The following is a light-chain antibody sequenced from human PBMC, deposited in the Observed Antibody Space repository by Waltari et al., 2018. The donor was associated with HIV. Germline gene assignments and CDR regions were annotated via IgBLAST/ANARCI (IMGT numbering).Light chain of an antibody. V-gene: IGLV3-1*01. CDR2: ERN. CDR3: QVWDGEFLK. CDR1: PKTAGF. J-gene: IGLJ3*02. Sequence: SPDLSQSASITVSAAQSVSISCSVAPKTAGFPCWYQQKAGQPPQWIINERNRRPSGVPERFSASTSGDTATLFITWTQSVDEADYFCQVWDGEFLKFGGGTRLTVL.